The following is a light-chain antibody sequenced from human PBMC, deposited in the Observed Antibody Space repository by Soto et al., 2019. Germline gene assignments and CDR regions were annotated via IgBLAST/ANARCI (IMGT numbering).Light chain of an antibody. Sequence: QSALTQPRSVSGSPGQSVTISCTGTSSDVGTYNYVSWYQQHPGKAPKLMIYDVSQRPSGVPDRFSGSKSGNTASLTISGXXXXXXXXXXCCSYAGSYTSVFGGGTKVTVL. CDR1: SSDVGTYNY. CDR2: DVS. CDR3: CSYAGSYTSV. J-gene: IGLJ2*01. V-gene: IGLV2-11*01.